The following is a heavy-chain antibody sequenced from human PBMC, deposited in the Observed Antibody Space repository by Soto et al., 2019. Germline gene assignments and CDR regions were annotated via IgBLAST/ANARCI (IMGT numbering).Heavy chain of an antibody. CDR3: ATSYGSGYRAFDF. D-gene: IGHD3-10*01. CDR1: GDTFNFYS. J-gene: IGHJ4*02. Sequence: QVQLVQSGAEVKRPGSSVKVSCKASGDTFNFYSINWVRQAPGLGLEWMGRVNPILSMSNYAQRFQGRVTMTAAKSASTAYMELSRLRSEDTAIYYCATSYGSGYRAFDFWGQGALVTVSS. V-gene: IGHV1-69*04. CDR2: VNPILSMS.